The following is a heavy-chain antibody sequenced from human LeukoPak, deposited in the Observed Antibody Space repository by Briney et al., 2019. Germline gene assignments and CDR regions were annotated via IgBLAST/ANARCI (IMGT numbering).Heavy chain of an antibody. CDR1: GFTFTSYP. CDR3: AREYSSSSGRAFDI. Sequence: GGSLSLSCAASGFTFTSYPMNGARKAPGKGLEWVSYISSSGGAIYYADSVKGRFTISRDNGKNSLYLQMNSLRAEDTAVYYCAREYSSSSGRAFDIWGQGTMVTVSS. V-gene: IGHV3-48*01. CDR2: ISSSGGAI. J-gene: IGHJ3*02. D-gene: IGHD6-6*01.